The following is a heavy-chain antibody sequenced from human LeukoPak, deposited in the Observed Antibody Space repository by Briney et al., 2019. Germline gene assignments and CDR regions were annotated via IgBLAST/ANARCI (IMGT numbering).Heavy chain of an antibody. Sequence: GGSLRLSCAASGFTFTSYWMHWVRQAPGKGLVWLSRINTDGTITSYADSLEGRFTISRDNAKNTVYLQMTSLRTEDTAVYYCARDQPTDESAFSGSGTAGGPDYWGQGTLVTVSS. J-gene: IGHJ4*02. CDR2: INTDGTIT. CDR3: ARDQPTDESAFSGSGTAGGPDY. D-gene: IGHD3-10*01. V-gene: IGHV3-74*01. CDR1: GFTFTSYW.